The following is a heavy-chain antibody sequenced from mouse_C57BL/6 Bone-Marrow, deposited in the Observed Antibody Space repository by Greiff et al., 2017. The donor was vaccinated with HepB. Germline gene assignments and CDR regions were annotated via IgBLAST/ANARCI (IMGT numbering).Heavy chain of an antibody. V-gene: IGHV6-3*01. Sequence: EVKLEESGGGLVQPGGSMKLSCVASGFTFSNYWMNWVRQSPEKGLEWVAQIRLKSDNYATHYAESVKGRFTISRDDSKSSVYLQMNNLRAEDTGIYYFTGYSKGGLAMDYWGQGTSVTVSS. CDR2: IRLKSDNYAT. CDR1: GFTFSNYW. J-gene: IGHJ4*01. CDR3: TGYSKGGLAMDY. D-gene: IGHD2-5*01.